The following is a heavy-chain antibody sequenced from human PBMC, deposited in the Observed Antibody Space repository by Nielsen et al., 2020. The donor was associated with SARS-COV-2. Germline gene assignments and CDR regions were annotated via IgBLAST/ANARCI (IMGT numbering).Heavy chain of an antibody. J-gene: IGHJ4*02. CDR2: ISYDGSNK. CDR3: AKLREMVDY. D-gene: IGHD5-24*01. CDR1: GFTFSSYA. Sequence: GGSLRLSCAASGFTFSSYAMRWVRQAPGKGLEWVAVISYDGSNKYYADSVKGRFTISRDNSKNTLYLQMNSLRAEDTAVYYCAKLREMVDYWGQGTLVTVSS. V-gene: IGHV3-30*18.